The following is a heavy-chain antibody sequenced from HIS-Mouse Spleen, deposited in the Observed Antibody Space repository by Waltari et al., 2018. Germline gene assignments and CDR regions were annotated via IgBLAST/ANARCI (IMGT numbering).Heavy chain of an antibody. CDR2: IYYSWRT. J-gene: IGHJ2*01. V-gene: IGHV4-39*07. CDR1: GGSISSSSYY. CDR3: AREIPYSSSWYDWYFDL. Sequence: QLQLQESGPGLVKPSETLSLTCTVSGGSISSSSYYWGWIRQPPGKGLEWIGSIYYSWRTYYNPSLKSRVTRSVDTSKNQFSLKLSSVTAADTAVYYCAREIPYSSSWYDWYFDLWGLGTLVTVSS. D-gene: IGHD6-13*01.